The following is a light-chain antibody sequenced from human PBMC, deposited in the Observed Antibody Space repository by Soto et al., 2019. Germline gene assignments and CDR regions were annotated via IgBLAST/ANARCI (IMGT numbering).Light chain of an antibody. Sequence: EIVMTQSPATLSLSPGERAALSCRASQSINSELAWYQQKPGQPPRVLIYGASTRATGVPARFTGSESGSEFTLTISGLQSEDFAVYYCQQDHNWPLTFGQGTRLEI. CDR2: GAS. V-gene: IGKV3-15*01. CDR3: QQDHNWPLT. J-gene: IGKJ2*01. CDR1: QSINSE.